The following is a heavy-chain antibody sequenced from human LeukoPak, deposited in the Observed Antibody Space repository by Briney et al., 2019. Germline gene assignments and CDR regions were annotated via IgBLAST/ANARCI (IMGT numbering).Heavy chain of an antibody. CDR1: GITFSNYA. D-gene: IGHD6-6*01. CDR2: ISPTGSTT. J-gene: IGHJ4*02. CDR3: ARRPNSNWSGLDF. Sequence: GGSLRLSCVASGITFSNYAVSWVRQAPEKGLVWVSRISPTGSTTSYADSVKGRFTVSRDNAKNTLYLQVNNLRAEDTAVYYCARRPNSNWSGLDFWGQGTLHTVSS. V-gene: IGHV3-74*01.